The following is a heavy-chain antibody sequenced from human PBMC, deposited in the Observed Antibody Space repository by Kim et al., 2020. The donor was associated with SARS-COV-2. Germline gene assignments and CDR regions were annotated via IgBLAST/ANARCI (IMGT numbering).Heavy chain of an antibody. D-gene: IGHD3-10*01. CDR3: AKGVATAIDY. CDR2: INAGNGNT. Sequence: ASVKVSCKASGYTFTSYAILWVRQAPGQGLEWMGWINAGNGNTKYSQKFQGRVTITRDTSATTAYMELSSLRSEDTAVYYCAKGVATAIDYWCQGTLVTV. J-gene: IGHJ4*02. CDR1: GYTFTSYA. V-gene: IGHV1-3*01.